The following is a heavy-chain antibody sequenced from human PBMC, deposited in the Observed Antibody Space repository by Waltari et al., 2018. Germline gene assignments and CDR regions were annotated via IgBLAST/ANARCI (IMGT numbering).Heavy chain of an antibody. CDR1: GGSFSGYY. Sequence: QVQLQQWGAGLLKPSETLSLTCAVYGGSFSGYYWSWIRQPPGKGLEWIGEINHSGSTNYNPSLKSRVTISVDTSKNQFSLKLSSVTAADTAVYYCARRNLKYYDFWSGPYYYFDYWGQGTLVTVSS. J-gene: IGHJ4*02. D-gene: IGHD3-3*01. CDR3: ARRNLKYYDFWSGPYYYFDY. V-gene: IGHV4-34*01. CDR2: INHSGST.